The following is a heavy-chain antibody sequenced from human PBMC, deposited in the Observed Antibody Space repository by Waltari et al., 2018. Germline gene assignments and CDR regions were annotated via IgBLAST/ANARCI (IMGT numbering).Heavy chain of an antibody. CDR2: IIPILGIA. Sequence: QVQLVQSGAEVKKHGSSVTVSCKASGGTFRSYTISWVRQAPGQGLEWMGRIIPILGIANYAQKFQGRVTITADKSTSTAYMELSSLRSEDTAVYYCARDVTGFDPWGQGTLVTVSS. V-gene: IGHV1-69*08. J-gene: IGHJ5*02. CDR3: ARDVTGFDP. CDR1: GGTFRSYT. D-gene: IGHD5-18*01.